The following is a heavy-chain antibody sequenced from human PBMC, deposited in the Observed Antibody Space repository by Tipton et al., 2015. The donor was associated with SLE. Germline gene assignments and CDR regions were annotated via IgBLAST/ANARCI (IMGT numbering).Heavy chain of an antibody. Sequence: TLSLTCTVSGGSISSSSYYWGWIRQSPGKGLEWIGSIYYSGITYYNPSLKSRVTMSVDTSKSQFSLMLSSMTAADTAVYYCARGYDFWSGGMDVWGKGTTVTVSS. D-gene: IGHD3-3*01. CDR2: IYYSGIT. J-gene: IGHJ6*04. V-gene: IGHV4-39*07. CDR1: GGSISSSSYY. CDR3: ARGYDFWSGGMDV.